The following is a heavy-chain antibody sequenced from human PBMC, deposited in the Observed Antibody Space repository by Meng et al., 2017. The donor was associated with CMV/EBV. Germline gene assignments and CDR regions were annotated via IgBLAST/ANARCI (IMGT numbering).Heavy chain of an antibody. CDR2: ISGDGRST. V-gene: IGHV3-74*01. CDR1: GFTFGDYA. D-gene: IGHD2-2*02. Sequence: GGSLRLSCTASGFTFGDYAMSWVRQAPGKGLVWVSRISGDGRSTTYADPVKGRFTTSRDNAKNTLYLQMNSLRAEDTAVYYCARGIVLIPAGVPDCWGQGTRVTVSS. J-gene: IGHJ4*02. CDR3: ARGIVLIPAGVPDC.